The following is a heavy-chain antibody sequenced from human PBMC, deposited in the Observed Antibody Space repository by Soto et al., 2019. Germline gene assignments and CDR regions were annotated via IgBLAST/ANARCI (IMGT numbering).Heavy chain of an antibody. V-gene: IGHV3-23*01. CDR3: AKDSWWELQEGFDP. D-gene: IGHD1-26*01. J-gene: IGHJ5*02. Sequence: GGSLRLSCAASGFTFSSYAMSWVRQAPGKGLEWVSAISGSGGSTYYADSVKGRFTISRDNSKNTLYLQMNSLRAEDTAVYYGAKDSWWELQEGFDPWGQGTLVTVSS. CDR1: GFTFSSYA. CDR2: ISGSGGST.